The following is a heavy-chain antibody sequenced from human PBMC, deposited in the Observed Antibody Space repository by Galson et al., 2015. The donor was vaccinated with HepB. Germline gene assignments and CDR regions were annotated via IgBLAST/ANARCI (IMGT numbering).Heavy chain of an antibody. CDR2: IYYSGRT. Sequence: SETLSLTCTVSGVSMSTYYWSWIRQPPGKGLEWIGYIYYSGRTDYNPSLKSRLTISLNTSKNQFSLKLNSVTAADTAVYYCAGSWGLWSQGTLVTVSS. V-gene: IGHV4-59*08. D-gene: IGHD3-16*01. J-gene: IGHJ4*02. CDR3: AGSWGL. CDR1: GVSMSTYY.